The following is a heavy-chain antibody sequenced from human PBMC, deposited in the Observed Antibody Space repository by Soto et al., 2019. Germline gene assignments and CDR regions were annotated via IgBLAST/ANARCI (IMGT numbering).Heavy chain of an antibody. D-gene: IGHD6-13*01. CDR1: GFTFSSYS. CDR3: ARDRVAAAGFDY. CDR2: ISSSSSYI. Sequence: PGGSLRLSCAASGFTFSSYSMNWVRQAPGKGLEWVSSISSSSSYIYYADSVKGRFTISRDNAKNSLYLQMNSLRAEDTAVYYCARDRVAAAGFDYWGQGTLVTVS. J-gene: IGHJ4*02. V-gene: IGHV3-21*01.